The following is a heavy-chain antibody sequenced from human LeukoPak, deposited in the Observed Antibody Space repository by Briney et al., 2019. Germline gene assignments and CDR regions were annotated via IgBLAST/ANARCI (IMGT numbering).Heavy chain of an antibody. CDR3: ARSRDSSGASFDY. J-gene: IGHJ4*02. D-gene: IGHD2-15*01. CDR2: IYYSGRI. Sequence: PAETLCLTCTVSGCAISSRGYYWGWLRHPPGKGLEWIGSIYYSGRIYYNPSIKSRVPISVDTSKSQFSLHLSSVTAAETAVYYCARSRDSSGASFDYWGQGTPVTVSS. CDR1: GCAISSRGYY. V-gene: IGHV4-39*01.